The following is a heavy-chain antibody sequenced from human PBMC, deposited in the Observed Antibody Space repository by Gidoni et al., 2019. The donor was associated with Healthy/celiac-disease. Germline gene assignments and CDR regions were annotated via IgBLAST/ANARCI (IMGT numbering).Heavy chain of an antibody. CDR2: ISGSGGST. CDR1: GLTFSSYA. J-gene: IGHJ4*02. D-gene: IGHD4-4*01. CDR3: AKGDDYSKGYYFDY. Sequence: EVQLLESGGGLVQPGGSLRRSCAASGLTFSSYAMSWVRQAPGKGLELVSAISGSGGSTYYADSVKGRFTISRDNSKNTLYLQMNSLRAEDTAVYYCAKGDDYSKGYYFDYWGQGTLVTVSS. V-gene: IGHV3-23*01.